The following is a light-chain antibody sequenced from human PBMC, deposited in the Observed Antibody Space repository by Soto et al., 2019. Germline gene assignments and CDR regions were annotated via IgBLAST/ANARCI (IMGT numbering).Light chain of an antibody. Sequence: QSVLTQPASVSGSPGQSITISCTGTSSDVGGYNFVSWYQQYPGKAPKLMIFDVSNRPSGISDRFSGSKSGDTASLTISGLQAEAEADYYCSSYTGSGTDVFGTGTKVPVL. V-gene: IGLV2-14*01. CDR3: SSYTGSGTDV. J-gene: IGLJ1*01. CDR2: DVS. CDR1: SSDVGGYNF.